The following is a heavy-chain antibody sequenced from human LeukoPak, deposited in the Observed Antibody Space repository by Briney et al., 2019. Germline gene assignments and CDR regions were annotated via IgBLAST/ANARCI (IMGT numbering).Heavy chain of an antibody. CDR2: IYYSGST. J-gene: IGHJ4*02. Sequence: TSETLSLTCTVSGGSISSSSYYWGWIRQPPGKGLEWIGSIYYSGSTYYNPSLKSRVTISVDTSKNQFSLKLSSVTAADTAVYYCARHPSTNWIPDYWGQGTLVTVSS. D-gene: IGHD1-1*01. CDR3: ARHPSTNWIPDY. V-gene: IGHV4-39*01. CDR1: GGSISSSSYY.